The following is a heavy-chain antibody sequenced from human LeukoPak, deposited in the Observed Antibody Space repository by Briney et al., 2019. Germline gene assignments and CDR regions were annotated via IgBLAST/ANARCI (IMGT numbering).Heavy chain of an antibody. D-gene: IGHD6-6*01. CDR3: AREPLGWQLVSSFDY. V-gene: IGHV3-7*01. CDR2: IKQDGSEK. Sequence: GGSLRLSCAASGFTFSSYWMSWVRQAPGKGLEWVANIKQDGSEKYYVDSVKGRFTISRDNAKNSLYLQMNSLRAEDTAVYYCAREPLGWQLVSSFDYWGQGTLVTVSS. CDR1: GFTFSSYW. J-gene: IGHJ4*02.